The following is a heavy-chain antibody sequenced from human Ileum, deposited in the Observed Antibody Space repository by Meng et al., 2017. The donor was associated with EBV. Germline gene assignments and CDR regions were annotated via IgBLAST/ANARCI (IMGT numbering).Heavy chain of an antibody. CDR1: GASIGSSYW. J-gene: IGHJ4*02. CDR3: ARGRRFGSGRYALDY. D-gene: IGHD3-10*01. CDR2: IYHSGST. Sequence: QVQVQGWGPGLVKPWGTLSLVWVGPGASIGSSYWGTWVRQPPEKGLEWIGEIYHSGSTNYNPSLKSRLTLSVDKSKSQFSLELISVTAADTAVYYCARGRRFGSGRYALDYWGQGTLVTVSS. V-gene: IGHV4-4*02.